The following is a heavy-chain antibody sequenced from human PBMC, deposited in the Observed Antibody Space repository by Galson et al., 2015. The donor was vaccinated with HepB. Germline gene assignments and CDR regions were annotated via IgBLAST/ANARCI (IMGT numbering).Heavy chain of an antibody. D-gene: IGHD3-22*01. V-gene: IGHV3-15*01. CDR3: TPHPYSSFIHSYAMDV. CDR1: GFSFSNAW. Sequence: SLRLSCAASGFSFSNAWMTWVRQAPGKGLEWVGRIKSKADGGTPEYAAPVTGRFTISRDDSKDMLYLQMNSLKSEDTAVYYCTPHPYSSFIHSYAMDVWGQGTTVTVSS. CDR2: IKSKADGGTP. J-gene: IGHJ6*02.